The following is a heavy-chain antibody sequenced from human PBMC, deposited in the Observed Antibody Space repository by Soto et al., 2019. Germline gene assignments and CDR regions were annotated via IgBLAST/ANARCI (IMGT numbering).Heavy chain of an antibody. CDR1: GGSVVSGTYC. CDR3: TRGPPRVQWFDP. CDR2: IYFTGST. Sequence: PSETLSLTCTVSGGSVVSGTYCCVWIRQPPGKGLEWIGHIYFTGSTNYNPSLKSRVTMSLDTSRNQFSLKLSSVTAADTAVYYCTRGPPRVQWFDPWGLGTLVTVSS. J-gene: IGHJ5*02. V-gene: IGHV4-61*01.